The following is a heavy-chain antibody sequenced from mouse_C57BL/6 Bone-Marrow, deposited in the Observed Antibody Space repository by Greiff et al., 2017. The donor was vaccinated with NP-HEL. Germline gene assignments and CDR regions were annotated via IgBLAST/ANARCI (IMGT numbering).Heavy chain of an antibody. Sequence: QVQLQQPGAELVKPGASVKLSCKASGYTFTSYWMHWVKQRPGRGLAWIGRIDPNCGGTKYNEKFKSKATLTVDQPSSTSYMQPSSLTSEDSAVYYCARKEDYGNYGNYAMGYWGQGTSVTVST. CDR3: ARKEDYGNYGNYAMGY. V-gene: IGHV1-72*01. D-gene: IGHD2-1*01. CDR1: GYTFTSYW. CDR2: IDPNCGGT. J-gene: IGHJ4*01.